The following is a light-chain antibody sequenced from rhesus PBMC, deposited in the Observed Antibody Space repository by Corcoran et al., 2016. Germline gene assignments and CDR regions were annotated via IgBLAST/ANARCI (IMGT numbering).Light chain of an antibody. V-gene: IGKV1-33*02. J-gene: IGKJ1*01. CDR2: PAT. CDR1: QGISSW. CDR3: QHHNRYPPWT. Sequence: DIQMTQSPSSLSASVGDRVTITCQASQGISSWLAWYQKKPGKAPKLLIYPATSLQSWGPSRISCIGAGTDFTLTISCLQPEDFATYYCQHHNRYPPWTFGQGTKVEIK.